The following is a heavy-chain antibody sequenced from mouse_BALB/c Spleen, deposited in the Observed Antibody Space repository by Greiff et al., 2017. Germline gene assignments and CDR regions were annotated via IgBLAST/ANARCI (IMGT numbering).Heavy chain of an antibody. D-gene: IGHD1-3*01. CDR1: GFTFSSYA. J-gene: IGHJ3*01. CDR3: ESGNSWFAY. V-gene: IGHV5-6-5*01. CDR2: ISSGGST. Sequence: EVKLVESGGGLVKPGGSLKLSCAASGFTFSSYAMSWVRQTPEKRLEWVASISSGGSTYYPDSVKGRFTISGDNARNILYLQMSSLRSEDTAMYYCESGNSWFAYWGQGTLVTVSA.